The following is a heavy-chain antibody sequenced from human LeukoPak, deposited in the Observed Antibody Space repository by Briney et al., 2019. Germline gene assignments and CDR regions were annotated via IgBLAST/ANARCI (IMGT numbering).Heavy chain of an antibody. V-gene: IGHV3-21*01. CDR1: GFTFSRYS. J-gene: IGHJ4*02. D-gene: IGHD6-19*01. CDR2: ISISSNYI. CDR3: ARDTVAGTPFDY. Sequence: GGSLRLSCAASGFTFSRYSINWVRQAPGKGLEWVSSISISSNYIYYADSVKGRFTISRDNAKNSLYLQMNSLRAEDTAVYYCARDTVAGTPFDYWGQGTLVTVSS.